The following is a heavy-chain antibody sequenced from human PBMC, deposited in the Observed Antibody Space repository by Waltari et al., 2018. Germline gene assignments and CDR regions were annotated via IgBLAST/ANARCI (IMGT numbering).Heavy chain of an antibody. Sequence: QVQLQQWGAGLLKPSETLSLTCAVYGGSFSGYYWSWIRQPPGKGLEWIGEINHSGSTNDSPSLKGRVTISVDTSKNQCSLKLSSVTAADTAVYYCARGVEMATTVDHWGQGTLVTVSS. CDR3: ARGVEMATTVDH. V-gene: IGHV4-34*01. CDR2: INHSGST. J-gene: IGHJ4*02. CDR1: GGSFSGYY. D-gene: IGHD5-12*01.